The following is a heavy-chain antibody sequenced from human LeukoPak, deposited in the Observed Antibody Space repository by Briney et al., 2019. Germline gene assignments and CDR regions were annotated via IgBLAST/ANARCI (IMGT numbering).Heavy chain of an antibody. V-gene: IGHV4-59*08. Sequence: SETLSLTCTVSGGSISTDYWSWIRQPPGKGLEWIGYIYYSGSTHYNPSLKSRVTISVDTSKNQFSLKLSSVTAADTAVYYCARSDYYGLLDYWGQGTLVTVSS. D-gene: IGHD3-10*01. J-gene: IGHJ4*02. CDR1: GGSISTDY. CDR3: ARSDYYGLLDY. CDR2: IYYSGST.